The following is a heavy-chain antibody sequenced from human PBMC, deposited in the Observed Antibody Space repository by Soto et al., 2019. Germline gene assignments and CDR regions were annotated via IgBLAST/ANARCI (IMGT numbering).Heavy chain of an antibody. CDR2: ISGGGGNT. CDR3: AKDRGAGGRFSGIAVAGIPS. J-gene: IGHJ5*02. Sequence: EVQLLESGGGLVQPGGSLRLSCAASGFTFSSYAMSWVRQTPGKGLAWVSGISGGGGNTYYADSVTGRFTISRDNTRNTLYLKMNSLRAADTAIDYCAKDRGAGGRFSGIAVAGIPSWGQGALVTVSS. V-gene: IGHV3-23*01. CDR1: GFTFSSYA. D-gene: IGHD6-19*01.